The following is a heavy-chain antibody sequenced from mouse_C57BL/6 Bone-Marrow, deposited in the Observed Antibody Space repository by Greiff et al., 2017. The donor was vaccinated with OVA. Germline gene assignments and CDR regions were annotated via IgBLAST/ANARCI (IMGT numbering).Heavy chain of an antibody. Sequence: EVKLVESGAELVRPGASVKLSCTASGFNIKDDYMHWVKQRPEQGLEWIGWIDPENGDTEYASKFQGKATITADTSSNTAYLQLSSLTSEDTAVYYCTTEHYDYDDGAWFAYWGQGTLVTVSA. V-gene: IGHV14-4*01. CDR3: TTEHYDYDDGAWFAY. CDR1: GFNIKDDY. D-gene: IGHD2-4*01. J-gene: IGHJ3*01. CDR2: IDPENGDT.